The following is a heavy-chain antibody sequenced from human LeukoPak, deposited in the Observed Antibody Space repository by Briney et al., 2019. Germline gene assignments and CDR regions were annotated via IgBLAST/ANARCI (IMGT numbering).Heavy chain of an antibody. V-gene: IGHV3-73*01. J-gene: IGHJ4*02. CDR2: IRSTANGYAT. CDR1: GFTFSGSA. CDR3: TGNYYGSGSYADFDY. D-gene: IGHD3-10*01. Sequence: TGGSLRLSCAASGFTFSGSALHWVRQASGKGLEGVGRIRSTANGYATAYAASVKVRFTISRDDSKKTAYLQMDSLKTEYTAVYYCTGNYYGSGSYADFDYWGQGTMVNVSS.